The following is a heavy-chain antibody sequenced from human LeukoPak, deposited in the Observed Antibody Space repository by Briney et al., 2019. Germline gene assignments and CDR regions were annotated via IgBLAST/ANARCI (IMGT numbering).Heavy chain of an antibody. CDR3: ASTQQWLAFDY. D-gene: IGHD6-19*01. J-gene: IGHJ4*02. CDR1: GGSISNYY. V-gene: IGHV4-59*01. CDR2: FYHSGST. Sequence: PSETLSLTCTVSGGSISNYYWSWIRQPPGKGLEYIGCFYHSGSTNHNPSLKSRATTSVDTSKNQFSLGLSSVTAADTAVYYCASTQQWLAFDYWGQGILVTVSS.